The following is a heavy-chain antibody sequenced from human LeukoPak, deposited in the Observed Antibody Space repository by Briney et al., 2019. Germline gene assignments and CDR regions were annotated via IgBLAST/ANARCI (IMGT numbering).Heavy chain of an antibody. Sequence: PGGSLRLSCAASGFTLSDYPMTWVRQPPGKGLQCVSLFDRGSLDTYYADSMRGRFTVSRDNDKNTLYLQMNSLRAEDTAVYYCARRGYESSGHKYYFDHWGQGILVTGSS. CDR1: GFTLSDYP. CDR3: ARRGYESSGHKYYFDH. V-gene: IGHV3-23*01. CDR2: FDRGSLDT. J-gene: IGHJ4*02. D-gene: IGHD3-22*01.